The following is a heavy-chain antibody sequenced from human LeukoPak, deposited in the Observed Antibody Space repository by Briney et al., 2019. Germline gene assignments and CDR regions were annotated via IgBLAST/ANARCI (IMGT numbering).Heavy chain of an antibody. V-gene: IGHV4-59*01. J-gene: IGHJ4*02. CDR1: GGSISSYY. Sequence: SETLSLTCTVSGGSISSYYWSWIRQPPGKGLEWIGYIYYSGSTNYNPSLKSRVTISVDTSKNQFSLKLSSVTAADTAVYYCAAAGYSSGWYEDPFDYWGQATLVTVSS. CDR3: AAAGYSSGWYEDPFDY. CDR2: IYYSGST. D-gene: IGHD6-19*01.